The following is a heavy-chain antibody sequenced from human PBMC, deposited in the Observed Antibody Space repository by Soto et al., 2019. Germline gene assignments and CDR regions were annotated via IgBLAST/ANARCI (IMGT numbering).Heavy chain of an antibody. V-gene: IGHV3-7*05. J-gene: IGHJ3*02. D-gene: IGHD3-16*01. CDR1: GFTFSIYW. CDR3: ARVTLGAFDI. CDR2: INQDGSEK. Sequence: PGGSLRLSCAASGFTFSIYWMSWVRQAPEKGLEWVAKINQDGSEKYYVGSVKGRFTISRDNAKNALYLQTNSLSAEDTAVYYCARVTLGAFDIRAQGTMVTGS.